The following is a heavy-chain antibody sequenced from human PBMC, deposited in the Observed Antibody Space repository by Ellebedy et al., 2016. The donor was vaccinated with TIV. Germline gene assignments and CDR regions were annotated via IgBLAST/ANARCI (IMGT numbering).Heavy chain of an antibody. CDR3: ARGPATIFGVVKPLDY. J-gene: IGHJ4*02. CDR1: GFTFSDYW. D-gene: IGHD3-3*01. CDR2: IKQDGSGK. V-gene: IGHV3-7*01. Sequence: PGESLKISCAASGFTFSDYWMTWVRQAPGKGLEWVANIKQDGSGKYYVDSVKGRFTISRDNAKNSLYLQMNSLRAEDTAVYFCARGPATIFGVVKPLDYWGQGTLVTVSS.